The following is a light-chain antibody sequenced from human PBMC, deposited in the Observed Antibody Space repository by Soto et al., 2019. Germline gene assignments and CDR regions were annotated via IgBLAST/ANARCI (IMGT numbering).Light chain of an antibody. J-gene: IGLJ1*01. V-gene: IGLV2-14*01. CDR2: EVS. Sequence: QSALTQPASVSGSPGQSITISCTGTSSDVGGYNYVSWYQQHPGKAPKLMIYEVSNRPSGVSNRFSGSKSGNTASLTISGLQAEDEADYYCCSYARGSTYVFGTGTKVTVL. CDR1: SSDVGGYNY. CDR3: CSYARGSTYV.